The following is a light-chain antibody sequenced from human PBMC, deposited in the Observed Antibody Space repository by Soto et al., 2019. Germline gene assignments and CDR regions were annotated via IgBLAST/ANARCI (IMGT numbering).Light chain of an antibody. CDR3: QQYHSAHFT. Sequence: EIVLTQSPGTLSLSPGERATLSCRASQSVYSSHLAWYRQKPGQVPRLLIYDASSRATGIPDRFSGSGSGTDFTLTISRLEHEDFELYYCQQYHSAHFTLRPGTKVD. CDR1: QSVYSSH. J-gene: IGKJ3*01. CDR2: DAS. V-gene: IGKV3-20*01.